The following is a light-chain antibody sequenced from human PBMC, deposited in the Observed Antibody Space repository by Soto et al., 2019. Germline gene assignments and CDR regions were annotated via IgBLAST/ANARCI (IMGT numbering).Light chain of an antibody. CDR1: QTGGSN. V-gene: IGKV3D-15*01. Sequence: EIVLTQSPDTPPVSLEERAILSCTASQTGGSNLAWYQQNPGQAPRLVIYGASTRASDTPARFSGSGSVTEFALTISSLQSEDVAVYYCQQYNNWPITFGQGTRLEIK. CDR3: QQYNNWPIT. CDR2: GAS. J-gene: IGKJ5*01.